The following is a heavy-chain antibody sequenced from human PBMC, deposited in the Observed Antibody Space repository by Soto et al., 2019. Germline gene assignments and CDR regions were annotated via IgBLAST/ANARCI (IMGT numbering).Heavy chain of an antibody. Sequence: SETLSLTCTVSGASMSNGGYYWSWIRRHPGKGLEFIGYIYNTGGTTYNPSLRSRITISLDTSENLFSLRLRSVTAADTAMYYCARVXYYASYGYRDGPYYFDYWGQGALVTVSS. V-gene: IGHV4-31*03. CDR1: GASMSNGGYY. D-gene: IGHD3-22*01. J-gene: IGHJ4*02. CDR2: IYNTGGT. CDR3: ARVXYYASYGYRDGPYYFDY.